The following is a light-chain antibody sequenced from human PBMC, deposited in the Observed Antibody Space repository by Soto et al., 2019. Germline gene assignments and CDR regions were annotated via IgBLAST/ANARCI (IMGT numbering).Light chain of an antibody. CDR2: GAS. CDR1: QSVTNNF. CDR3: QQYGTPLFT. Sequence: IVLTQSPGTLSLSPGERATLSCGASQSVTNNFLAWYQQKPGQAPRLLIYGASSRATGVPYRCSGSGSGTDFTLTISRLEPGDFAVYYCQQYGTPLFTFGPGTKGDIK. V-gene: IGKV3-20*01. J-gene: IGKJ3*01.